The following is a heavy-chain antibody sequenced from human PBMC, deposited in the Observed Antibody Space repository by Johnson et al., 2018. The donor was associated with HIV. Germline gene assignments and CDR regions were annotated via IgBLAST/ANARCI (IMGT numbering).Heavy chain of an antibody. CDR2: IKNRVDGGPT. Sequence: VQLVESGGGFVKPGGSLRLSCAASGLTFSNAWMTWVRQAPGRGLEWVGLIKNRVDGGPTHYAAPVRGRVTISRDDSKNTLYLQMNSLKTEDTAVYYCARDLLSRAFDIWGQGTMVTVSS. CDR1: GLTFSNAW. J-gene: IGHJ3*02. V-gene: IGHV3-15*01. CDR3: ARDLLSRAFDI.